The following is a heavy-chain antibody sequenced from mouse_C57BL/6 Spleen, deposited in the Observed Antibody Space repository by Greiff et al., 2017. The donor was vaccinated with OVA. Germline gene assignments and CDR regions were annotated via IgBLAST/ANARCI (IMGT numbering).Heavy chain of an antibody. V-gene: IGHV1-55*01. J-gene: IGHJ2*01. D-gene: IGHD1-1*01. CDR2: IYPGSGCT. Sequence: QVQLQQPGAELVKPGASVKMSCKASGYTFTSYWITWVKQRPGQGLEWIGDIYPGSGCTNYNEKFKSKATLTVDTSSSTAYMQRISLTSEDSAVYYCARTTVVAPFDYWGQGTTLTVSS. CDR1: GYTFTSYW. CDR3: ARTTVVAPFDY.